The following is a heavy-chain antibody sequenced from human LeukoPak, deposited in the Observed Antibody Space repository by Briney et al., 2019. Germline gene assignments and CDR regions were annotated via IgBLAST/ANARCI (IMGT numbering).Heavy chain of an antibody. Sequence: PGKSLRLSCAASGFTFSGYPIHWVRQAPGKGLEWVSYISGSGDTIYYADSVKGRFTISRDNARNSLYLQMNSLRAEDTAVYYCARAWGSADYWGQGTLVTVSS. J-gene: IGHJ4*02. CDR2: ISGSGDTI. CDR3: ARAWGSADY. D-gene: IGHD7-27*01. V-gene: IGHV3-48*04. CDR1: GFTFSGYP.